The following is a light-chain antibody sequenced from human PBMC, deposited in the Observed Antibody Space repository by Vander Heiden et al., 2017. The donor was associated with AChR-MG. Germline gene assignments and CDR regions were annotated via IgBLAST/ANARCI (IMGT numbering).Light chain of an antibody. V-gene: IGLV1-47*01. CDR1: SYNIGSNY. CDR2: RNN. CDR3: ATWDDSLSGVV. Sequence: QSVLTPPPSASRTPGQRVTISCSGSSYNIGSNYVYWYQQLPGTAPKLLIYRNNQRPSGVPDRFSGSKSGTAASLAISGLRSEDEADYYCATWDDSLSGVVFGGGTKLTVL. J-gene: IGLJ2*01.